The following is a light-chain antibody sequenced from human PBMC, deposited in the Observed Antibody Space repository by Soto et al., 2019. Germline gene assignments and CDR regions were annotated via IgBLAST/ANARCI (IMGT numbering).Light chain of an antibody. CDR3: SSYTLRNTLVL. CDR1: SSDVGGYNF. CDR2: EVS. Sequence: SALTQPASVSGSPGQSITISCTGTSSDVGGYNFVSWYQQHPGKAPRLIIYEVSSRPSGVSYRFSGSKSGNTPSLTISGLQAEDEADYYCSSYTLRNTLVLFGGGTKLTVL. J-gene: IGLJ3*02. V-gene: IGLV2-14*01.